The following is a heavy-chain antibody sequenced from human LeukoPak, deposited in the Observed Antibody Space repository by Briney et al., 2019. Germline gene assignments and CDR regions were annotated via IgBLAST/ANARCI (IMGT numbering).Heavy chain of an antibody. Sequence: GGSLRLSCAASGFTFSNSAMSWVRQAPGKGLEWVTTLSGSGITTYYADSVKGRFTISRDNSKNTLYLQMNSLRAEDTAVYYCAKGVYSSGWSYFDYWGHGTLVTVSS. D-gene: IGHD6-19*01. CDR3: AKGVYSSGWSYFDY. J-gene: IGHJ4*01. V-gene: IGHV3-23*01. CDR1: GFTFSNSA. CDR2: LSGSGITT.